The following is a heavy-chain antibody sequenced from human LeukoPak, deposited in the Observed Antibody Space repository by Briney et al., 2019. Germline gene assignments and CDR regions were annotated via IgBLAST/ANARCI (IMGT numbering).Heavy chain of an antibody. CDR1: GFTFTNAW. J-gene: IGHJ6*02. CDR2: IKRKTDGGTT. D-gene: IGHD2-21*02. V-gene: IGHV3-15*01. CDR3: TADRVVTTDYAMDV. Sequence: GGSLRLSCAASGFTFTNAWMNWVRQAPGKGLEWVGRIKRKTDGGTTDYAAPVKGRFTVSKDDSETTLYLQMDSLKTEDTAVYYYTADRVVTTDYAMDVWGRGTTVTVSS.